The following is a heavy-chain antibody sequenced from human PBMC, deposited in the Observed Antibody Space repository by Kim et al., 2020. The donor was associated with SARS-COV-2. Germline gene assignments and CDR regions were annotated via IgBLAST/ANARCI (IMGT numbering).Heavy chain of an antibody. CDR3: ARDAI. CDR2: EDGSEK. V-gene: IGHV3-7*03. Sequence: EDGSEKYYVDSVKRRFTISRDNAKNSLYLQMNSLGAEDTAVYYCARDAIWGQGTMVTVSS. J-gene: IGHJ3*02.